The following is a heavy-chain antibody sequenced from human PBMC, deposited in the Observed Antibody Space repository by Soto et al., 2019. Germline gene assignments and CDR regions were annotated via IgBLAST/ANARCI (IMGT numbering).Heavy chain of an antibody. J-gene: IGHJ4*02. V-gene: IGHV3-30*18. CDR2: ISYDGSNK. D-gene: IGHD1-26*01. Sequence: QVQLVESGGGVVQPGRSLRLSCAASGFTFSSYGMHWVRQAPGKGLEWVAVISYDGSNKYYADSVKGRFTISRDNSKNTLYLQMNSLRAEDTAVYYCAKDRSTNIVGATYLTYYFDYWGQGTLVTVSS. CDR1: GFTFSSYG. CDR3: AKDRSTNIVGATYLTYYFDY.